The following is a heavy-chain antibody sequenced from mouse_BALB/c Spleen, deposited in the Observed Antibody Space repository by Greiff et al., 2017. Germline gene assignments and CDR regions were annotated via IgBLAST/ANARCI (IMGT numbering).Heavy chain of an antibody. D-gene: IGHD2-1*01. CDR1: GFNIKDYY. CDR2: IDPENGNT. Sequence: VQLQQSGAELVRPGALVKLSCKASGFNIKDYYMHWVKQRPEQGLEWIGWIDPENGNTIYYPKFQGKASITADTSSNTAYLQLSSLTSEDTAVYYCVYGNLYYAMDYWGQGTSVTVSS. CDR3: VYGNLYYAMDY. J-gene: IGHJ4*01. V-gene: IGHV14-1*02.